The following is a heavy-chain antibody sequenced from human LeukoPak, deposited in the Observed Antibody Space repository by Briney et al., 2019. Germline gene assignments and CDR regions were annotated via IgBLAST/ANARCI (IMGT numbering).Heavy chain of an antibody. V-gene: IGHV4-34*01. Sequence: PSETLSLTCAVYGGSFSGYYWSWIRQPPGKGLEWIGEINHSGSTNYNPSLKSRVTISVDTSKNQFSLKLSSVTAADTAVYYCARARVNYYGSGSYRWFDPWGQETLVTVSS. CDR2: INHSGST. D-gene: IGHD3-10*01. CDR3: ARARVNYYGSGSYRWFDP. J-gene: IGHJ5*02. CDR1: GGSFSGYY.